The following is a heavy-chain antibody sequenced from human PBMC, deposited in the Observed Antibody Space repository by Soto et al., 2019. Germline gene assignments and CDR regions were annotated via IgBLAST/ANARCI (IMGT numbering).Heavy chain of an antibody. Sequence: SETLPLSCAVYGWSLNGYYWNWIRQPPGKGLEWIGEINHTGGTHYNPSLKSRVTMSVDTSKNQFSLRLSSVTAADTAIYYCATRITVFGLLIPPFDPWGQGTQVTVS. J-gene: IGHJ5*02. CDR2: INHTGGT. V-gene: IGHV4-34*01. CDR1: GWSLNGYY. D-gene: IGHD3-3*01. CDR3: ATRITVFGLLIPPFDP.